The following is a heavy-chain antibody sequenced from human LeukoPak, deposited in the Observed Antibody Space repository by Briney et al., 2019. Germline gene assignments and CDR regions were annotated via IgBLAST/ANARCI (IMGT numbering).Heavy chain of an antibody. V-gene: IGHV4-4*02. D-gene: IGHD2-2*01. CDR3: ARPGVRYCSSTSCYYGY. J-gene: IGHJ4*02. Sequence: SGTLSLTCAVSGGSISSSNWWSWVRQPPGKGLEWIGEIYHSGSTNYNPSLKSRVTISVDTSKNQFSLKLSSMTAADTAVYYCARPGVRYCSSTSCYYGYWGQGTLVTVSS. CDR1: GGSISSSNW. CDR2: IYHSGST.